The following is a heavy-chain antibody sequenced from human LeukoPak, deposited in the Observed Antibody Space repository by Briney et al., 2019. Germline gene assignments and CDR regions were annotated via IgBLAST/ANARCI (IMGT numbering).Heavy chain of an antibody. V-gene: IGHV3-30*18. CDR1: GFTFSSYG. CDR3: AKDGPPTVTRGSFDY. D-gene: IGHD3-10*01. Sequence: GGSLRLSCAASGFTFSSYGMHCVRQAPGKGLEWVALISSDASNKYYTDSVKGRFTISRDNSKNTVNLQMDSLRPEDTAVYYCAKDGPPTVTRGSFDYWGQGTLVTVSS. J-gene: IGHJ4*02. CDR2: ISSDASNK.